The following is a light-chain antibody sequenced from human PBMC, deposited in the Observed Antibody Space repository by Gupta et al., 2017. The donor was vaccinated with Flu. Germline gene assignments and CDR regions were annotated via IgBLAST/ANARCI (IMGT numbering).Light chain of an antibody. CDR3: MQALQTPT. J-gene: IGKJ4*01. V-gene: IGKV2-28*01. CDR2: LGS. CDR1: QSLLHSNGYNY. Sequence: DIVMTQSPLSLPVTHGEPASISCRSSQSLLHSNGYNYLDWYLQKPGQSPQLLIYLGSNRASGVPDRFSGSGSGTDFTLKISRVEAEDVGVYYCMQALQTPTFGGGTKVESK.